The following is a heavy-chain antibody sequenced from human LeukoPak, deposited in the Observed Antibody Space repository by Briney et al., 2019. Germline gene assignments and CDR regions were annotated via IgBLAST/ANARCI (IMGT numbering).Heavy chain of an antibody. J-gene: IGHJ4*02. Sequence: SETLSLTCIVSGGSISTYYCNWIRQPPGNGLEWFGSIYYSGSTYYNPSLKSRVTISVDTSKNQFSLKLSSVTAADTAVYYCARDRYYYDSSGYLFDYWGQGTLVTVSS. V-gene: IGHV4-59*05. D-gene: IGHD3-22*01. CDR2: IYYSGST. CDR1: GGSISTYY. CDR3: ARDRYYYDSSGYLFDY.